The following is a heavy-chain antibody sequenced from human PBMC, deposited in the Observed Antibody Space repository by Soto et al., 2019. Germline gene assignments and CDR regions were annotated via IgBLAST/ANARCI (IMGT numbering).Heavy chain of an antibody. V-gene: IGHV1-46*04. CDR2: ISPSGGST. J-gene: IGHJ6*02. Sequence: QVQLMQSGAEVKKPGASVKVSCKAYGYTFTTYHLHWVRQAPGQGLEWMGMISPSGGSTTFVRKLQGRVTMTSETSTSTVYMEVSSLRSEDTAIYYCATWGGTGNISDNQLGLDVWGQGTTVSVSS. CDR3: ATWGGTGNISDNQLGLDV. D-gene: IGHD1-1*01. CDR1: GYTFTTYH.